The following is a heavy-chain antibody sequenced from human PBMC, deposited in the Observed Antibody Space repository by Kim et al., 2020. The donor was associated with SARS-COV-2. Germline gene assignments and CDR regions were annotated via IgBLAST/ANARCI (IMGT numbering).Heavy chain of an antibody. CDR2: IHYGGTT. V-gene: IGHV4-39*01. D-gene: IGHD3-16*02. Sequence: SETLSLTCTVSGDSITSGSYYWGWIRQPPGKGLEWIGSIHYGGTTYYNPSLKRRVTISVDTSVNQFSLTLRSLTAADTALYYLARLPSTRGYRWYLDLW. CDR3: ARLPSTRGYRWYLDL. CDR1: GDSITSGSYY. J-gene: IGHJ2*01.